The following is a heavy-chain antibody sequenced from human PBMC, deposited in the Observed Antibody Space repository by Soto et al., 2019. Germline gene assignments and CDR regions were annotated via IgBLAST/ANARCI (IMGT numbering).Heavy chain of an antibody. CDR2: INAGNGNT. D-gene: IGHD3-10*01. V-gene: IGHV1-3*01. CDR3: ASGQTVVGSGSYYWDDPDLSGYGMDV. Sequence: GASVKVSCKASGYTFTSYAMHWVRQAPGQRLEWMGWINAGNGNTKYSQKFQGRVTITRDTSASTAYMELSSLRSEDTAVYYCASGQTVVGSGSYYWDDPDLSGYGMDVWGQGTTVTVSS. J-gene: IGHJ6*02. CDR1: GYTFTSYA.